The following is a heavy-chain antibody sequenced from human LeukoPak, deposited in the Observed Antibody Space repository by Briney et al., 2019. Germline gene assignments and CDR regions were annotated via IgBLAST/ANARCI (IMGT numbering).Heavy chain of an antibody. CDR2: ISGSGGST. J-gene: IGHJ4*02. CDR3: AKDRLEWFEYNFDY. CDR1: AFTFSNYA. D-gene: IGHD3-10*01. Sequence: SGGSLRLSCAASAFTFSNYAMSWVRQAPGKGLEWVSAISGSGGSTYYADSVKGRFTISRDNSKNTLYLQMNSLRADDTAVYYCAKDRLEWFEYNFDYWGQGTLVTVSS. V-gene: IGHV3-23*01.